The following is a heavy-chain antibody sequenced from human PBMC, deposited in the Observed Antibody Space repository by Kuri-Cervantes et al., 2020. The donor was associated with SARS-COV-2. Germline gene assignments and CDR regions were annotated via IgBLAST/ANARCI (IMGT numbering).Heavy chain of an antibody. CDR2: IGGSGVRT. J-gene: IGHJ1*01. CDR3: AKVGGHREYFQN. Sequence: GESLKISCAASGFTFSSYAMNWVRQAPGKGLERVSVIGGSGVRTNYADSVKGRFTISRDNSKNTLYPQMNSLRAEDTAVYYCAKVGGHREYFQNWGQGTLVTVSS. CDR1: GFTFSSYA. D-gene: IGHD3-16*01. V-gene: IGHV3-23*01.